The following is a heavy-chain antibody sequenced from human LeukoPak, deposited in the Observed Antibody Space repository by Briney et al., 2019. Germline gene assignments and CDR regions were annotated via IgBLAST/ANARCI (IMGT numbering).Heavy chain of an antibody. J-gene: IGHJ6*04. V-gene: IGHV3-7*01. CDR2: IKGDGSEK. Sequence: GGSLRLSCAASGFTFSNYWMTWVRQAPGKGLEWVGNIKGDGSEKHYVDSVKGRFTISRDNAKNSLYLQMNSLRAEDTAVYYCAELGITMIGGVWGKGTTVTISS. CDR1: GFTFSNYW. CDR3: AELGITMIGGV. D-gene: IGHD3-10*02.